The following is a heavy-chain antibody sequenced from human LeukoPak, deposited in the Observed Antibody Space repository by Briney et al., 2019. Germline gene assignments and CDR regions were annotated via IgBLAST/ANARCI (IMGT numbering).Heavy chain of an antibody. V-gene: IGHV1-46*01. J-gene: IGHJ5*02. CDR1: GYTFTSNY. CDR2: ISPSGGST. Sequence: ASVKVSCKAFGYTFTSNYMHWVRQAPGQGPEWMGVISPSGGSTIYAQKFQGRGTLTRDMSTSTDYLELSSLRSEDTAVYYCARDNAVRDEAWWFNPWGQGTLVTVSS. CDR3: ARDNAVRDEAWWFNP. D-gene: IGHD5-24*01.